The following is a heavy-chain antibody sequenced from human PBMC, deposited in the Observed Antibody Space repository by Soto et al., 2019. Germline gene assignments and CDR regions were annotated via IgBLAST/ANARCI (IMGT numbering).Heavy chain of an antibody. J-gene: IGHJ4*02. CDR3: AVLRFLEWENDRDY. D-gene: IGHD3-3*01. V-gene: IGHV1-8*01. CDR2: MNPNSGNT. Sequence: QVQLVQSGAEVKKPGASVKVSCKASGYTFTSYDINWVRQATGQGLEWMGWMNPNSGNTGYAQKFQGRVTMNRNTSIRAAYMELCSLRSEDTVVYYCAVLRFLEWENDRDYWGQGTLVTVSS. CDR1: GYTFTSYD.